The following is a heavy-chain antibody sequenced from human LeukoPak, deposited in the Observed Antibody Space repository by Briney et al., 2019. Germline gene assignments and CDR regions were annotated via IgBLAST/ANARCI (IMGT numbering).Heavy chain of an antibody. CDR2: ISPSGSDI. Sequence: GGSLRLSCAASGFTFRDYYMNWIRQPPGKGLEWISYISPSGSDIYYADSLKGRFTISRDNAKNSLHLQMNSLRAEDTAVYYCARDEKDSGAYHLGHYFDYWGQGTPVTVSS. D-gene: IGHD3-22*01. CDR1: GFTFRDYY. CDR3: ARDEKDSGAYHLGHYFDY. V-gene: IGHV3-11*04. J-gene: IGHJ4*02.